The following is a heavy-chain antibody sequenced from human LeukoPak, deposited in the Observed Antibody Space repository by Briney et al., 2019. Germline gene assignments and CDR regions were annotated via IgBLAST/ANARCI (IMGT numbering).Heavy chain of an antibody. CDR2: ISWNSGSI. D-gene: IGHD5-24*01. CDR3: AKDMAPQGMATIREGPDY. CDR1: GFTFDDYA. Sequence: PGGSLRLSCAASGFTFDDYAMHWVRQAPGKGLEWVSGISWNSGSIGYADSVKGRFTISRDNAKNSLYLQMNSLRAEDTALYYCAKDMAPQGMATIREGPDYWGQGTLVTVSS. J-gene: IGHJ4*02. V-gene: IGHV3-9*01.